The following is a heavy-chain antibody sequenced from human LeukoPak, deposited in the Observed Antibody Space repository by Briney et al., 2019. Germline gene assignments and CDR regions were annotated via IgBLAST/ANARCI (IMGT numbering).Heavy chain of an antibody. Sequence: PSETLSLTCAFYGGSFSGYYWSGIRPPPWRGLDWIGEINHSGSTNYNPSLKSGVTISVDTSKNQFSLKLSSLPAADTAVYYCARGRVVPAAKNYYCGMDVWGKGTTVTLSS. J-gene: IGHJ6*04. CDR2: INHSGST. V-gene: IGHV4-34*01. D-gene: IGHD2-2*01. CDR1: GGSFSGYY. CDR3: ARGRVVPAAKNYYCGMDV.